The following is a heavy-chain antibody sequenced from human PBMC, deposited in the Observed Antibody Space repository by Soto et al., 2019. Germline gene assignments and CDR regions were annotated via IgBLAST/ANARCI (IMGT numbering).Heavy chain of an antibody. J-gene: IGHJ5*02. CDR1: GFTFSSYG. V-gene: IGHV3-30*18. CDR2: ISYDGSNK. CDR3: AKGHYDVWSGRTVDT. D-gene: IGHD3-3*01. Sequence: QVQLVESGGGVVQPGRSLRLSCAASGFTFSSYGMHWVRQAPGKGLEWVAVISYDGSNKYYADSVKGRFTISRDNSKNTLYLKMNSLRAEDKAVYYCAKGHYDVWSGRTVDTWGQGTMVTVSS.